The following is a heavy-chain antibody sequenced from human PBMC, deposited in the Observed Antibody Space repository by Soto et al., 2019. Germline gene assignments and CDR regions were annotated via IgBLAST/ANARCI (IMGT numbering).Heavy chain of an antibody. J-gene: IGHJ4*02. Sequence: QVQLVQSGAEVKKPGASVKVSCKASGYTFTSYAMHWVRQAPGQRLEWMGWINAGNGNTKYSQKFQGRVTITRDTSESTAYMELSSLRSEDTAVYYCARASLWSGYFYWGQGTLVTVSS. CDR1: GYTFTSYA. CDR3: ARASLWSGYFY. D-gene: IGHD3-3*01. V-gene: IGHV1-3*01. CDR2: INAGNGNT.